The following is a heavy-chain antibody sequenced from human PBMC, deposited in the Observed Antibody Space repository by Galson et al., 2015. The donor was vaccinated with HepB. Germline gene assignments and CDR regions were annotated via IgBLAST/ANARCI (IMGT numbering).Heavy chain of an antibody. V-gene: IGHV6-1*01. D-gene: IGHD3-10*01. Sequence: CAISGDSVSTNSADWNWIRQSPSRGLEWLGRTYYRSKWYYDYADSVRGRITINPDTSKNQFSLQLNSVTPEDTALYYCARDPDITGWFGFDYWGQGTLVTVSS. CDR3: ARDPDITGWFGFDY. CDR2: TYYRSKWYY. J-gene: IGHJ4*02. CDR1: GDSVSTNSAD.